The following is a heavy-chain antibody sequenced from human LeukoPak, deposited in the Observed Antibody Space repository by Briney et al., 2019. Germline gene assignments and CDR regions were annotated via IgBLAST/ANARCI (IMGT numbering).Heavy chain of an antibody. D-gene: IGHD3-3*01. CDR2: IYYSGST. CDR1: GGSISSGGYY. Sequence: SETLSLTCTVSGGSISSGGYYWSWIRQHPGKGLEWIGYIYYSGSTYYNPSLKSRVTISVDTSKNQFSLKLSSVTAADTAVYYCARGHDFWSERRYYYYGMDVWGQGTTVTVSS. CDR3: ARGHDFWSERRYYYYGMDV. V-gene: IGHV4-31*03. J-gene: IGHJ6*02.